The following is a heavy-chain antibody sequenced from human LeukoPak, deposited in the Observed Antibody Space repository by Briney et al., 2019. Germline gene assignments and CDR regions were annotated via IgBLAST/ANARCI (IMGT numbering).Heavy chain of an antibody. CDR1: GGSINSHY. D-gene: IGHD2-15*01. CDR2: IHYTGTT. J-gene: IGHJ6*02. V-gene: IGHV4-59*08. Sequence: PSETLSLTCIVSGGSINSHYWSWIRQTPGKGLEWIGDIHYTGTTKYNPSVKSRVTISIDTSKNQFSLELSSVTATDTAVYYCARGSWRSYGMDVWGQGTTVTVSS. CDR3: ARGSWRSYGMDV.